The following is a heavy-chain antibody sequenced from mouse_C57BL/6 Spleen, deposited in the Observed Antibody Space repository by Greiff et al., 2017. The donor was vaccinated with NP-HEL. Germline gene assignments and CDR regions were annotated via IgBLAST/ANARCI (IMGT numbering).Heavy chain of an antibody. CDR2: ISDGGSYT. CDR1: GFTFSSYA. Sequence: EVHLVESGGGLVKPGGSLKLSCAASGFTFSSYAMSWVRQTPEKRLEWVATISDGGSYTYYPDNVKGRFTISRDNAKNNLYLQMSHLKSEDTAMYYCARLRPYFDYWGQGTTLTVSS. J-gene: IGHJ2*01. D-gene: IGHD2-12*01. CDR3: ARLRPYFDY. V-gene: IGHV5-4*01.